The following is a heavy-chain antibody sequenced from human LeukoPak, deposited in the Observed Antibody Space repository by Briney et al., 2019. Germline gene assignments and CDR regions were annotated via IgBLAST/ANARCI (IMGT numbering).Heavy chain of an antibody. V-gene: IGHV3-64*01. D-gene: IGHD3-22*01. CDR2: ISPNGVST. Sequence: GGSLRLSCAASGFTFSDYYMNWVRQAPGKGLEYVSAISPNGVSTYYAHSVQGRFTISRDNSKNTLYLQVGSLRTEDMAVYYCARARLITTGKDYWGQGTLVTVSS. CDR3: ARARLITTGKDY. CDR1: GFTFSDYY. J-gene: IGHJ4*02.